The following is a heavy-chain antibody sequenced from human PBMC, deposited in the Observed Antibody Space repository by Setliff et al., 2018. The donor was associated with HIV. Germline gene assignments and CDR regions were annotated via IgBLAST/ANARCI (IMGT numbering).Heavy chain of an antibody. Sequence: PGGSLRLSCAASGFAFDNYCMTWVRQAPGKGLEWVSAIGGSTGSTYYADSVKGRFTISRDNDNNSLYLQMSGLSAEDTAVYYCARGPTTVTNYYYYYMDVWGKGTTVTVS. CDR3: ARGPTTVTNYYYYYMDV. V-gene: IGHV3-23*01. D-gene: IGHD4-17*01. J-gene: IGHJ6*03. CDR2: IGGSTGST. CDR1: GFAFDNYC.